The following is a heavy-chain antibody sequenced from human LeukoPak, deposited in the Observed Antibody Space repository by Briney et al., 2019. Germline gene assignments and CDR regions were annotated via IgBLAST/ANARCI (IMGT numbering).Heavy chain of an antibody. J-gene: IGHJ6*02. V-gene: IGHV4-59*08. CDR1: GGSVSGYY. CDR2: MSYSGST. Sequence: SETLSLTCTVSGGSVSGYYCNWIRQPPGKGLEWIGYMSYSGSTNYNPSLKSRVTISVDTSKNQFSLKLTSVTVADTAVYYCASELVVVVAATPYYYYYGMDVWGQGTTVTVSS. D-gene: IGHD2-15*01. CDR3: ASELVVVVAATPYYYYYGMDV.